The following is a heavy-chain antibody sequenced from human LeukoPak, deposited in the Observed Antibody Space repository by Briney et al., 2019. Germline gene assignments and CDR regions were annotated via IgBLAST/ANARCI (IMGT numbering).Heavy chain of an antibody. CDR1: GFTFSDYY. CDR3: ARVRLYDSRDLDD. V-gene: IGHV3-7*01. Sequence: PGGSLRLSCAASGFTFSDYYMSWIRQAPGKGLEWVANIKEDGSEKYYVDSVKGRFTISRDNAKNSVYLQTNSLRVEDTAVYYCARVRLYDSRDLDDWGQGTLVTVSS. D-gene: IGHD5/OR15-5a*01. CDR2: IKEDGSEK. J-gene: IGHJ4*02.